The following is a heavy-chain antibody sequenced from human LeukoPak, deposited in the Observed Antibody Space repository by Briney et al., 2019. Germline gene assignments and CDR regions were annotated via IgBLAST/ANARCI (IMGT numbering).Heavy chain of an antibody. CDR3: ARGTSDYYDSSGYYRFPYPMYFDY. Sequence: GGSLRLSCAASGFTFSSYAMSWVRQAPGKGLEWVSAISGSGGSTYYADSVKGRFTISRDNSKNTLYLQMNSLRAEDTAVYYCARGTSDYYDSSGYYRFPYPMYFDYWGQGTLVTVSS. CDR2: ISGSGGST. D-gene: IGHD3-22*01. J-gene: IGHJ4*02. V-gene: IGHV3-23*01. CDR1: GFTFSSYA.